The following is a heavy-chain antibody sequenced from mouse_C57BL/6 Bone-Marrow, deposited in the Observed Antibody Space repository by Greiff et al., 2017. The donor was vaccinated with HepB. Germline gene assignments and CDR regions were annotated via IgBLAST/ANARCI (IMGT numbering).Heavy chain of an antibody. Sequence: EVKLVESGGGLVKPGGSLKLSCAASGFTFSSYAMSWVRQTPEKRLEWVATISDGGSYTYYPDNVKGRFTISRDKAKNNLYLQMSHLKSEDTAMYYCARGRITNFDYWGQGTTLTVSS. CDR1: GFTFSSYA. CDR3: ARGRITNFDY. CDR2: ISDGGSYT. J-gene: IGHJ2*01. D-gene: IGHD2-4*01. V-gene: IGHV5-4*03.